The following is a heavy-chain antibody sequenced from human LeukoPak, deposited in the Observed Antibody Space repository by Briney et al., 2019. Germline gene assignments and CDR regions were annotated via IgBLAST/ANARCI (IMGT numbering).Heavy chain of an antibody. D-gene: IGHD2-15*01. Sequence: GESLKISCKGSGYSFTNYWIGWVRQMPGKGLEWMGIIYPGDSDTRYSPSFQGQVTISADKSISTAYLQWSSLKASDTAMYYCARRPAATGNWFDPWGQGTLVTVSS. V-gene: IGHV5-51*01. CDR2: IYPGDSDT. CDR1: GYSFTNYW. CDR3: ARRPAATGNWFDP. J-gene: IGHJ5*02.